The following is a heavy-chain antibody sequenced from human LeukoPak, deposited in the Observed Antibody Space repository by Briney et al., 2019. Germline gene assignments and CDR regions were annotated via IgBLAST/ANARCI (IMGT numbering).Heavy chain of an antibody. CDR1: GGSISSYY. Sequence: SETLSLTCTVSGGSISSYYWSWIRQPPGKGLEWIGYIYYSGSTNYNPSLKSRVTISVDTSKNQFSLKLSSVTAADTAVYYCATAAGTYYYYGMDVWGQGTTVTVSS. D-gene: IGHD6-13*01. CDR2: IYYSGST. CDR3: ATAAGTYYYYGMDV. V-gene: IGHV4-59*01. J-gene: IGHJ6*02.